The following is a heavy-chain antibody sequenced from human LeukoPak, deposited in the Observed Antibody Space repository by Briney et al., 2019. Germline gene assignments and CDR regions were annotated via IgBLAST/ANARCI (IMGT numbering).Heavy chain of an antibody. J-gene: IGHJ4*02. CDR1: GFTFSNAW. CDR3: TTAGKEYYYDSSGYYYNFDY. D-gene: IGHD3-22*01. V-gene: IGHV3-15*01. Sequence: GGSLRFSCAASGFTFSNAWMSWVRQAPGKGLEWVGRIKSKTDGGTTDYAAPVKGRFTISRDDSKNTLYLQMNSLKTEDTAVYYCTTAGKEYYYDSSGYYYNFDYWGQGTLVTVSS. CDR2: IKSKTDGGTT.